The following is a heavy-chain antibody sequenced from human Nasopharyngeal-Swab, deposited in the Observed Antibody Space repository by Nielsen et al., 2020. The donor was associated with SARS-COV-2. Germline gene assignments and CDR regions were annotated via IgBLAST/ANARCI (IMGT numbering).Heavy chain of an antibody. CDR3: ARVNVVYYYYGMDV. J-gene: IGHJ6*02. V-gene: IGHV7-4-1*02. D-gene: IGHD2-15*01. Sequence: WVRQAPGQGLEWMGWINTNTGNPTYAQGFTGRFVFSLDTSVSTACLQISSLKAEDTAVYYCARVNVVYYYYGMDVWGQGTTVTVSS. CDR2: INTNTGNP.